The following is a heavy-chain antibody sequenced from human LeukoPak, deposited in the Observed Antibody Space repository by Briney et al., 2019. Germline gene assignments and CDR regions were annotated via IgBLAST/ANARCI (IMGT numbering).Heavy chain of an antibody. CDR2: IYYSGST. CDR3: ARVLSSGWYRYAFDI. D-gene: IGHD6-19*01. V-gene: IGHV4-59*01. CDR1: GGSISSYY. Sequence: SETLSLTCTVSGGSISSYYWSWIRQPPGKGLEWIGYIYYSGSTNYNPSLKSRVTISVDTSKNQFSLKLSSVTAADTAVYYCARVLSSGWYRYAFDIWGQGTMVTVSS. J-gene: IGHJ3*02.